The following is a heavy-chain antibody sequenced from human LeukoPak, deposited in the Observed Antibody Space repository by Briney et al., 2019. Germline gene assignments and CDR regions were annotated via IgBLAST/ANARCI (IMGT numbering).Heavy chain of an antibody. CDR2: IYYSGST. V-gene: IGHV4-39*01. J-gene: IGHJ5*02. CDR3: AILGGDCSSTSCWGSWFDP. Sequence: SETLSLTCTVSGGSISSSSYYWGWIRQPPGKGLEWIGSIYYSGSTYYNPSLKSRVTISVDTSKNQFSLKLSSVTAADTAVYYCAILGGDCSSTSCWGSWFDPWGQGTLVTVSS. CDR1: GGSISSSSYY. D-gene: IGHD2-2*01.